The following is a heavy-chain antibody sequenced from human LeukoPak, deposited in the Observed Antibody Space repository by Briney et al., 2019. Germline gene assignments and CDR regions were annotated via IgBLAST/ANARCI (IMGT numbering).Heavy chain of an antibody. CDR2: ISYDGSNK. V-gene: IGHV3-30*18. CDR1: GFTFSSYD. CDR3: AKPLYTWNPSAY. Sequence: GRSLRLSCAASGFTFSSYDMHWVRQAPGKGLEWVAVISYDGSNKYYADSVKGRFTISRDNSKNTLYLQMNSLRAEDTAVYYCAKPLYTWNPSAYWGQGTLVTVSS. J-gene: IGHJ4*02. D-gene: IGHD1-20*01.